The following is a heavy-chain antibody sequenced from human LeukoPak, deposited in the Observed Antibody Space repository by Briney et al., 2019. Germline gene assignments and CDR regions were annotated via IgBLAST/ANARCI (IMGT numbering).Heavy chain of an antibody. V-gene: IGHV3-21*01. CDR3: ARFETAAAKPFEY. D-gene: IGHD6-25*01. CDR2: ISNDGRYK. CDR1: GFAFSSYS. Sequence: GGSLRLSCAASGFAFSSYSMNWVRQAPGKGLEWVSSISNDGRYKFYADPVKGRFTISRDNAKNSLYLQMNSLRVEDTAVYYCARFETAAAKPFEYWGQGTLVTASS. J-gene: IGHJ4*02.